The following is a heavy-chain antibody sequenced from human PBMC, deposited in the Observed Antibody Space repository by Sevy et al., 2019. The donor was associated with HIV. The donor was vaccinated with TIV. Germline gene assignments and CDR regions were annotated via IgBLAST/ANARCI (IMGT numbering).Heavy chain of an antibody. J-gene: IGHJ4*02. Sequence: GGSLTLSCAASGFTFSSYSMNWVRQAPGKGLEWVSYISSSSSTIYYADSVKGRFTISRDNAKNSLYLQMNSLRDEDTAVYYCASVEGATRSWYFDYWGQGTLVTVSS. CDR1: GFTFSSYS. CDR2: ISSSSSTI. V-gene: IGHV3-48*02. CDR3: ASVEGATRSWYFDY. D-gene: IGHD1-26*01.